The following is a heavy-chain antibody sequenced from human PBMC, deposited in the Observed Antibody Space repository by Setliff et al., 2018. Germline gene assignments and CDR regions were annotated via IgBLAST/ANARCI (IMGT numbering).Heavy chain of an antibody. V-gene: IGHV3-48*03. J-gene: IGHJ3*02. CDR3: ASAGHSGSWFPFDAFHI. CDR2: ISSSGSTI. Sequence: GGSLRLSCAASGFTFSNYDMNWVRQAPGKGLEWVSYISSSGSTIYYADSVKGRFTISRDNAKNSLYLQMNSLRAEDTAVYYCASAGHSGSWFPFDAFHIWGQGTMVTVSS. D-gene: IGHD6-13*01. CDR1: GFTFSNYD.